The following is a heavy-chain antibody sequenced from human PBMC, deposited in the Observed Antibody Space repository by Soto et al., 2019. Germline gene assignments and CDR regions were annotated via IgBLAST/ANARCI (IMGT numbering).Heavy chain of an antibody. CDR3: ARAVITMVRGPDYYYYGMDV. D-gene: IGHD3-10*01. J-gene: IGHJ6*02. CDR2: ISYDGSNK. Sequence: QVQLVESGGGVVQPGRSLRLSCAASGFTCSSYGMHWVRQAPGKGLEWVAVISYDGSNKYYADSVKGRFTISRDNSKNTLYLQMNSLRAEDTAVYYCARAVITMVRGPDYYYYGMDVWGQGTTVTVSS. CDR1: GFTCSSYG. V-gene: IGHV3-30*03.